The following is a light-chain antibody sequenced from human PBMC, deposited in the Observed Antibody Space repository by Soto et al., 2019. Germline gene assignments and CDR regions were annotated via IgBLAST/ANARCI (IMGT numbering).Light chain of an antibody. J-gene: IGKJ3*01. CDR2: DAS. V-gene: IGKV3-11*01. CDR1: QSVSSS. Sequence: EIVLTQSTATLSLSPGERATLSCRASQSVSSSLVWYQQKPGQAPRLLIYDASNRATGIPARFSGSGSGTDFTRTISSLEPEDFAVYYCQQRSDWLFTFGPGTKVDF. CDR3: QQRSDWLFT.